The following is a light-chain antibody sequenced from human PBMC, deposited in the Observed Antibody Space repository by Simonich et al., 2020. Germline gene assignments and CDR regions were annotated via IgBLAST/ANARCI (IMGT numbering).Light chain of an antibody. CDR2: WAS. Sequence: DIVMTPSPDSLAVSLCERATINCKSSQSVLYSSNNKNYLAWYQKKPGQPPTLLIYWASTRESGVPDRFSGSGSGTDFTLTISSLQAEDVAVYYCQQYYSTPYTFGQGTKLEIK. V-gene: IGKV4-1*01. CDR3: QQYYSTPYT. CDR1: QSVLYSSNNKNY. J-gene: IGKJ2*01.